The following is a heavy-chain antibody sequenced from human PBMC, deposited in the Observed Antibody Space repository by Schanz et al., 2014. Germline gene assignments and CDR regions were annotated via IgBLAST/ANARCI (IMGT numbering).Heavy chain of an antibody. J-gene: IGHJ3*02. V-gene: IGHV1-69*04. CDR1: GYTLSAYS. D-gene: IGHD1-26*01. CDR3: ARGTMPGAFDI. CDR2: FIPILDVG. Sequence: QVQLVQSWAEVKGPGASVKVSCKASGYTLSAYSLHWVRQAPGQGLEWVGRFIPILDVGNYAQQFQGRVTFTADKSTSTAYMELSSLRYEDTALYYCARGTMPGAFDIWGQGTMVTVSS.